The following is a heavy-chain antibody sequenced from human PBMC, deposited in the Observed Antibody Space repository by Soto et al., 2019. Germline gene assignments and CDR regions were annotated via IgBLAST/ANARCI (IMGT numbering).Heavy chain of an antibody. CDR2: FDPEDGET. V-gene: IGHV1-24*01. D-gene: IGHD1-26*01. CDR1: GGTPRRYS. CDR3: ATVKGAIDY. Sequence: APMKVSCKGSGGTPRRYSISWVRQAPGKGLEWMGGFDPEDGETIYAQKFQGRVTMTEDTSTDTAYMELSSLRSEDTAVYYCATVKGAIDYWGQGTLVTVSS. J-gene: IGHJ4*02.